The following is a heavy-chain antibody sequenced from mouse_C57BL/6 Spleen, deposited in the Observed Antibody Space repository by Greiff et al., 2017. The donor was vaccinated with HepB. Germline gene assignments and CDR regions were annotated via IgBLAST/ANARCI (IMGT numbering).Heavy chain of an antibody. V-gene: IGHV1-82*01. J-gene: IGHJ3*01. CDR1: GYAFSSSW. CDR3: ARADPWFAY. CDR2: IYPGDGDT. Sequence: VHLVESGPELVKPGASVKISCKASGYAFSSSWMNWVKQRPGKGLEWIGRIYPGDGDTNYNGKFKGKATLTADKSSSTAYMQLSSLTSEDSAVYFCARADPWFAYWGQGTLVTVSA.